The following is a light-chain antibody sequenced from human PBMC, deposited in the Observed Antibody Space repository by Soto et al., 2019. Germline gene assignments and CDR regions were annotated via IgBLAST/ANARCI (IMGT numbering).Light chain of an antibody. V-gene: IGLV2-14*01. CDR2: EVS. CDR1: SSDVGRYNY. CDR3: SSPTSSINYV. J-gene: IGLJ1*01. Sequence: QSALTQPASVSGSPGQSITISCTGTSSDVGRYNYVSWYQQHPGKVPKLMIYEVSNRPSGVSNRFSGSKSGNTASLTISGLQADDEADYYCSSPTSSINYVFGTGTKRTVL.